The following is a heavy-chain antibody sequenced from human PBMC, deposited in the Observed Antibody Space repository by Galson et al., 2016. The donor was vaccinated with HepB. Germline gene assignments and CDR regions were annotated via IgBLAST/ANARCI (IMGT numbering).Heavy chain of an antibody. CDR2: ISGSSGST. Sequence: SLRLSCAASGFTFSSYAMNWVRQAPGKGLEWVSVISGSSGSTYYADSVKGRFTISRDNSKNTLYLQINSLRAEDTALYYCAAAAKGGSSRPDYWGQGTLVTVSS. D-gene: IGHD6-13*01. CDR1: GFTFSSYA. J-gene: IGHJ4*02. CDR3: AAAAKGGSSRPDY. V-gene: IGHV3-23*01.